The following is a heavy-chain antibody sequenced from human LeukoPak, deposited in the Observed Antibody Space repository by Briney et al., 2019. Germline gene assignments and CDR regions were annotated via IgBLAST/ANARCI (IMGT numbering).Heavy chain of an antibody. CDR3: AKEVRGGYCSGGSCYDWFDP. J-gene: IGHJ5*02. Sequence: PGRSLRLSCAASGFTFSSYGMHWVRQAPGKGLEWVAVIWYDGSNKYYADSVKGRFTISRDNSKNTLYLQMNSLRAEDTAVYYCAKEVRGGYCSGGSCYDWFDPWGQGTLVTVSS. CDR2: IWYDGSNK. CDR1: GFTFSSYG. D-gene: IGHD2-15*01. V-gene: IGHV3-33*06.